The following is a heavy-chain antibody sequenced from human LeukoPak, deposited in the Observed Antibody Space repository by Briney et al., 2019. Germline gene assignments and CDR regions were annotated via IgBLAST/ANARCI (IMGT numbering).Heavy chain of an antibody. CDR1: GASITNEDFF. Sequence: PSETLSLTCAVTGASITNEDFFWGWIRQPPGKGLEWVGTISSSGTTYYSPSLRSRLTISVDTSKNHFSLKLTSVTAADTAVYYCVAEVEAADSPLCHLNFDSWGQGILASVSS. CDR3: VAEVEAADSPLCHLNFDS. CDR2: ISSSGTT. V-gene: IGHV4-39*02. J-gene: IGHJ4*02.